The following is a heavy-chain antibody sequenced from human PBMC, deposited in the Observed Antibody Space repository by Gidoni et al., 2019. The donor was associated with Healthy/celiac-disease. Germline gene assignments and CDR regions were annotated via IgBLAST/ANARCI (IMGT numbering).Heavy chain of an antibody. CDR3: ARDRATVTKIDYYGMDV. CDR1: GGTFSSYA. D-gene: IGHD4-4*01. J-gene: IGHJ6*02. CDR2: IIPIFGTS. Sequence: QVQLVQSGAEVKKPGSSVKVSCKASGGTFSSYAISWVREAPGQGLEWMGGIIPIFGTSNYAQKFPGRVTSTADESTSTAYMERSSLRSEDTAVYYCARDRATVTKIDYYGMDVWGQGTTVTVSS. V-gene: IGHV1-69*01.